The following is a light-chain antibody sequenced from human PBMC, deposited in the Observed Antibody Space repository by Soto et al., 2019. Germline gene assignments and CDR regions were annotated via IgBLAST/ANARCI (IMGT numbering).Light chain of an antibody. CDR1: SSDVGSNSL. Sequence: QSVLTQPASVSGSPGQSITISCTGTSSDVGSNSLVSWYQQHPGKAPKLMIYHVTYRPSGVSNRYSGSKSGNSASLTISGLQADDEADYYCCSLTTSHTYVFGSGTKLTVL. J-gene: IGLJ1*01. CDR2: HVT. CDR3: CSLTTSHTYV. V-gene: IGLV2-14*02.